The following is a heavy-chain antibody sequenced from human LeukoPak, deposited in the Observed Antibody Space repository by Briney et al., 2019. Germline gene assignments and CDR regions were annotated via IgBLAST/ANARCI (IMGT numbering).Heavy chain of an antibody. CDR3: AKEPSREPGIAAAYDNWFDP. Sequence: PGGSLRLSCAASGFTFSSYAMSWVRQAPGKGLEWVSAISGSGGSTYYADSVKGRFTISRDNSKNTLYLQMNSLRAEDTAVYYCAKEPSREPGIAAAYDNWFDPWGQGTLVTVSS. CDR2: ISGSGGST. CDR1: GFTFSSYA. D-gene: IGHD6-13*01. J-gene: IGHJ5*02. V-gene: IGHV3-23*01.